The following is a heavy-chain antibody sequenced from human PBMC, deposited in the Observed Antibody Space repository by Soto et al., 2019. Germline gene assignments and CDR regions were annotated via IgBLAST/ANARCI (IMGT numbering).Heavy chain of an antibody. V-gene: IGHV3-33*01. Sequence: GGSLRLSCAASGFTFSSYGMHWVRQAPGKGLEWVAVIWYDGSNKYYADSVKGRFTISRDNSKNTLYLQMNSLRAEDTAVYYCAREGSGSYPPQYGMDVWGQGTTVTVSS. CDR1: GFTFSSYG. J-gene: IGHJ6*02. CDR2: IWYDGSNK. CDR3: AREGSGSYPPQYGMDV. D-gene: IGHD1-26*01.